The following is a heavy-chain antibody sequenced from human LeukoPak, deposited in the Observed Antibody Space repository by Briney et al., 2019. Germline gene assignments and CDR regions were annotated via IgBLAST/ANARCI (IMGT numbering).Heavy chain of an antibody. V-gene: IGHV3-23*01. J-gene: IGHJ4*02. CDR3: AKPHDIVVVPAAYLRY. CDR1: GFTFSSYA. D-gene: IGHD2-2*01. Sequence: GGSLRLSCAASGFTFSSYAMSWVRQAPGKGLEWVSAISGSGGSTYYADSVKGRFTISRDNSKNTLYPQMNSLRAEDTAVYYCAKPHDIVVVPAAYLRYWGRGTLVTVSS. CDR2: ISGSGGST.